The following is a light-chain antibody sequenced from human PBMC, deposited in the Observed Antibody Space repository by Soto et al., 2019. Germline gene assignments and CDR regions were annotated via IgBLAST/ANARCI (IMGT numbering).Light chain of an antibody. CDR3: HHRSNWSLT. J-gene: IGKJ4*02. CDR2: DVS. CDR1: QSVSSY. Sequence: EVVLTQSPDTLSLSPGGSATLSCRASQSVSSYLAWYQQRPGQALRLLIYDVSKRATGIPARFSGSGSRTDFTLTITSLEPEDFAIYFCHHRSNWSLTFGGETKLEIK. V-gene: IGKV3-11*01.